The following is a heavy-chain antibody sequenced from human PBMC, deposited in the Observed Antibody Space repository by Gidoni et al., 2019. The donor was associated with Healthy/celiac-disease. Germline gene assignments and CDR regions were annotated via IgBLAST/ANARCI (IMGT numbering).Heavy chain of an antibody. CDR2: IYYSGST. J-gene: IGHJ4*02. D-gene: IGHD3-10*01. Sequence: QLQLQESGPGLVKPSETLSLPCPVPGGSISSSSYYWGWIRQPPGKGLEWIGSIYYSGSTYYNPSLKSRVTISVDTSKNQFSLKLSSVTAADTAVYYCARDSNGSFDYWGQGTLVTVSS. CDR1: GGSISSSSYY. CDR3: ARDSNGSFDY. V-gene: IGHV4-39*07.